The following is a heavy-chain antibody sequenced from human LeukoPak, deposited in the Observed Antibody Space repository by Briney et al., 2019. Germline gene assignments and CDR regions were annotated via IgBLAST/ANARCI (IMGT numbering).Heavy chain of an antibody. D-gene: IGHD1-26*01. CDR3: AREDLYSGSYYVFDY. Sequence: GGSLRLSCAASGFTFSSYAMHWVRQAPGKGLEHVSAISSNGGSTYYANSVKGRFTISRDNSKNTLYLQMGSLRAEDMAVYYCAREDLYSGSYYVFDYWGQGTLVTVSS. J-gene: IGHJ4*02. V-gene: IGHV3-64*01. CDR1: GFTFSSYA. CDR2: ISSNGGST.